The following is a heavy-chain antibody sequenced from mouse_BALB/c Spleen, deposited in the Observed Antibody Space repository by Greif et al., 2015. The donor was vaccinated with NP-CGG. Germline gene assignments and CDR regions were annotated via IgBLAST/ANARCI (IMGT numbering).Heavy chain of an antibody. CDR3: ASMITTSFAY. V-gene: IGHV14-3*02. Sequence: EVQLQESGAELVKPGASVKLSCTASGFNIKDTYMHWVKQRPEQGLEWIGRIDPANGNTKYDPKFQGKATITADTSSNTAYLQLSSLTSEDTAVYYCASMITTSFAYWGQGTLVTVSA. D-gene: IGHD2-4*01. CDR2: IDPANGNT. CDR1: GFNIKDTY. J-gene: IGHJ3*01.